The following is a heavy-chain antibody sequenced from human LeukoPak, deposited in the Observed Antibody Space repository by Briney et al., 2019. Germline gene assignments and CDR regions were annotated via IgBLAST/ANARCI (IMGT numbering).Heavy chain of an antibody. J-gene: IGHJ6*02. CDR1: GYTFTDYT. D-gene: IGHD2-2*01. V-gene: IGHV1-3*01. CDR2: INGGSGNT. CDR3: AKDGLRYCSSTSCYGYYGMDV. Sequence: ASVKVSCKASGYTFTDYTMHWLRQAPGQRLDWMGWINGGSGNTKYSPEFQGRVTITRDTSASTAYMELSSLRSEDTAVYYCAKDGLRYCSSTSCYGYYGMDVWGQGTTVTVSS.